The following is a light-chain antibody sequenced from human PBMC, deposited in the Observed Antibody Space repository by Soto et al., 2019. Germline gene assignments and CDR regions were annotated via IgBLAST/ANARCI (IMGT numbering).Light chain of an antibody. V-gene: IGLV2-14*01. CDR2: EVS. CDR3: SSYTSSRTVV. Sequence: QSVLTQPASVSGSPGQSITISCSGTRSDVGGYNSVSWYQQHPGKAPKLMIYEVSNRPSGVSNRFSGSKSGNTASLTISGLQAEDEADYYCSSYTSSRTVVFGGGTKLTVL. J-gene: IGLJ2*01. CDR1: RSDVGGYNS.